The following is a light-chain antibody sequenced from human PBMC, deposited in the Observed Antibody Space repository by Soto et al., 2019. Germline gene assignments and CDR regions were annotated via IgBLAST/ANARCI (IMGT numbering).Light chain of an antibody. CDR1: SGSVSTRYY. Sequence: QAVVTQEPSFSVSPGGTVTLTCGVSSGSVSTRYYPSWYQHTPGQAPRTLIYSTSTRSSGVPDRFSGSIVGNKAALTISGAQADDESDYYCVLYMGSGIWVFGGGTKVTVL. V-gene: IGLV8-61*01. CDR3: VLYMGSGIWV. J-gene: IGLJ3*02. CDR2: STS.